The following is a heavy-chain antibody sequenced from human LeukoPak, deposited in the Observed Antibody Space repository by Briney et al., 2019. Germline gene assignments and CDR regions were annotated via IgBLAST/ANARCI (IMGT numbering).Heavy chain of an antibody. V-gene: IGHV4-39*01. CDR3: ARGLVRSPPGI. D-gene: IGHD4/OR15-4a*01. J-gene: IGHJ3*02. Sequence: SETLSLTCTVSGDSISSSSYYWGWIRQPPGKGLEWIVSIYYSGSTYYNPSLKSRVTISVDTSKNQFSLKLSSVTAADTAVYYCARGLVRSPPGIWGQGTMVTVSS. CDR2: IYYSGST. CDR1: GDSISSSSYY.